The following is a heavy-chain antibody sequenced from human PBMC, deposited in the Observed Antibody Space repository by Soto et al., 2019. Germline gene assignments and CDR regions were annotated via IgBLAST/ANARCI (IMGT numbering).Heavy chain of an antibody. Sequence: GGSLRLSCAASGFTFSSYAMSWVRQAPGKGLEWVSAISGSGGSTYYADSVKGRFTISRDNSKNTLYLQMNSLRAEDTAVYYCAKDFPGELVVVPAAINYGMDVWGQGTTVTVSS. CDR2: ISGSGGST. V-gene: IGHV3-23*01. J-gene: IGHJ6*02. D-gene: IGHD2-2*01. CDR1: GFTFSSYA. CDR3: AKDFPGELVVVPAAINYGMDV.